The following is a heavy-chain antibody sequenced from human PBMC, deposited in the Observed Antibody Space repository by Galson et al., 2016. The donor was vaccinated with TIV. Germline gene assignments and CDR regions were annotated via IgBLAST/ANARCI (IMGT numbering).Heavy chain of an antibody. CDR2: INTYSDAT. D-gene: IGHD3-3*01. CDR3: ARWGVRDTRRFIYYKGMDV. CDR1: GYTFNDFG. Sequence: SVKVSCKASGYTFNDFGLSWVRQAPGQGLEWMGWINTYSDATKYAKNLQGRLTMTTDTSTNTAYMELRSLTSDDTAVYYCARWGVRDTRRFIYYKGMDVWAQATTVAVSS. V-gene: IGHV1-18*01. J-gene: IGHJ6*01.